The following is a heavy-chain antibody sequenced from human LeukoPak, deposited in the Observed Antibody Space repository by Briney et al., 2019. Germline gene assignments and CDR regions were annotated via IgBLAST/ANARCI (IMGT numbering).Heavy chain of an antibody. D-gene: IGHD3-9*01. CDR1: GGSICSYY. CDR3: ARGHDILTGYYTEKYYFDY. J-gene: IGHJ4*02. V-gene: IGHV4-59*01. CDR2: IYYSGST. Sequence: SETLSLTCTVSGGSICSYYWSWIRQPPGKGLEWIGYIYYSGSTNYNPSLKSRVTISVDTSKNQFSLKLSSVTAADTAVYYCARGHDILTGYYTEKYYFDYWGQGTLVTVSS.